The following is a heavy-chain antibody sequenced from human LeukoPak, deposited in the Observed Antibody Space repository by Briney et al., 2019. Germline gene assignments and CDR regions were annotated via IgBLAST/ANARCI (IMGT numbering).Heavy chain of an antibody. Sequence: SETLSLTCAVYGGSFSGYYWSWIRQPPGKGLEWIGEINHSGSTNYNPSLKSRVTISVDTSKNQFSLKLSSVTAADTAVYYCARQDRYCSSTSCYRGIDYWGQGTLVTVSS. J-gene: IGHJ4*02. CDR3: ARQDRYCSSTSCYRGIDY. D-gene: IGHD2-2*02. CDR2: INHSGST. CDR1: GGSFSGYY. V-gene: IGHV4-34*01.